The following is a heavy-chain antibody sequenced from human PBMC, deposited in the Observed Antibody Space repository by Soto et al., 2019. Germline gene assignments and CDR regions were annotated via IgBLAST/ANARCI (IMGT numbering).Heavy chain of an antibody. CDR2: IYYSGST. V-gene: IGHV4-39*01. J-gene: IGHJ1*01. Sequence: QLQLQESGPGLVKPSETLSLTCTVSGGSISSSSYYWGWIRQPPGKGLEWIGSIYYSGSTYYNPSLKSRVTISVDTSKNQFSLKLSSVTAADTAVYYCARTYDSSGYYQHWGQGTLVTVSS. D-gene: IGHD3-22*01. CDR1: GGSISSSSYY. CDR3: ARTYDSSGYYQH.